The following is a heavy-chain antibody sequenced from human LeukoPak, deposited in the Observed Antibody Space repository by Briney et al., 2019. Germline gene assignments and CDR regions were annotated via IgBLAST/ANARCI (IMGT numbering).Heavy chain of an antibody. D-gene: IGHD6-13*01. V-gene: IGHV1-69*13. CDR3: ASGRQQLVTRFDY. CDR1: GYTFTGYY. CDR2: IIPIFGTA. Sequence: SVKVSCKASGYTFTGYYIHWVRQAPGQGLEWMGGIIPIFGTANYAQKFQGRVTITADESTSTAYMELSSLRSEDTAVYYCASGRQQLVTRFDYWGQGTLVTVSS. J-gene: IGHJ4*02.